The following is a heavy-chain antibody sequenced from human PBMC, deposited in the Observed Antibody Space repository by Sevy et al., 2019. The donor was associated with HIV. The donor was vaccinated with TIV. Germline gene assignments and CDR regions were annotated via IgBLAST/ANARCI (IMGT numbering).Heavy chain of an antibody. V-gene: IGHV3-30-3*01. CDR2: ISYDGSNK. Sequence: GGSLRLSCAASGFTFSSYAMHWVRQAPGKGLEWVAVISYDGSNKYYADSVKGRFTISRDNSKNTLYLQMNSLGAEDTAVYYCARARGSRGPYFDYWGQGTLVTVSS. J-gene: IGHJ4*02. D-gene: IGHD3-10*01. CDR1: GFTFSSYA. CDR3: ARARGSRGPYFDY.